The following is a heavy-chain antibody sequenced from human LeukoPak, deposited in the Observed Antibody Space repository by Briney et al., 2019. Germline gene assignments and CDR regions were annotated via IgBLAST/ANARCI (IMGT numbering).Heavy chain of an antibody. J-gene: IGHJ5*02. Sequence: SETLSLTCTVSGVSISSSNSYWGWIRQPPGKGLEWIGSIYYSGNTYYNASLKSQVSISIDTSKNQFSLKLTSVTAADTAVYYCARALALVGWFDPWGQGTLVTVSS. CDR3: ARALALVGWFDP. CDR2: IYYSGNT. CDR1: GVSISSSNSY. V-gene: IGHV4-39*07.